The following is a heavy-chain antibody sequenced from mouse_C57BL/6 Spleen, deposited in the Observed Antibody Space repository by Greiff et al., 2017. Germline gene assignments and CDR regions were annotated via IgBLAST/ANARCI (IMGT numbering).Heavy chain of an antibody. V-gene: IGHV1-18*01. CDR1: GYTFTDYN. Sequence: VQLQQSGPELVKPGASVKIPCKASGYTFTDYNMDWVKQSHGKSLEWIGDINPNNGGTIYNQKFKGKATLTVDKDSSTAYMELRGLTSEDTAVYYCARDYYGSSYVGFAYWGQGTLVTVSA. CDR2: INPNNGGT. CDR3: ARDYYGSSYVGFAY. D-gene: IGHD1-1*01. J-gene: IGHJ3*01.